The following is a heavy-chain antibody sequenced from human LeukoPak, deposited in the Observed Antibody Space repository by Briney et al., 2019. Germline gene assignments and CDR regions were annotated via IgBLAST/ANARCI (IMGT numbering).Heavy chain of an antibody. CDR1: GSSISSYY. D-gene: IGHD6-19*01. J-gene: IGHJ4*02. CDR2: IYYSGST. V-gene: IGHV4-59*08. Sequence: PSETLSLTCTVSGSSISSYYWSWIRQPPGKGLEWIGYIYYSGSTNYNPSLKSRVTISVDTSKNQFSLKLSSVTAADTAVYYCARHRSSGPPFDYWGQGTLVTVSS. CDR3: ARHRSSGPPFDY.